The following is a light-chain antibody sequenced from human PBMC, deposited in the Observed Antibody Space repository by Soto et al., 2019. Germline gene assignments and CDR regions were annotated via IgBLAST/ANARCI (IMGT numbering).Light chain of an antibody. V-gene: IGKV3-20*01. Sequence: DIVLTQSPGTLSLSPGERATLSCRASQSVRSTSLAWYQQKPGQAPRLLIYGASSRATGIPDRFSGGGSGTDFTLTISRLEPEDFAAYYCQHYGSSPPITFGQGTRLEIK. CDR3: QHYGSSPPIT. CDR1: QSVRSTS. CDR2: GAS. J-gene: IGKJ5*01.